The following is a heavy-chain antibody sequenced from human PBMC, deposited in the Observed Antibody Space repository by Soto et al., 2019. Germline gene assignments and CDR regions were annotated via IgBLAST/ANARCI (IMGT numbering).Heavy chain of an antibody. Sequence: QVQLVQSGAEEKKPGASVKVSCKASGYTFTGYAMHWVRQAPGQRLEWMGWINAGNGNTKYSQKYQGRATITRDTSASTAYMALSSVRSEDTAVYYCARAVAVPADFDYWGQGTLVTVSS. CDR2: INAGNGNT. CDR3: ARAVAVPADFDY. CDR1: GYTFTGYA. V-gene: IGHV1-3*05. D-gene: IGHD6-19*01. J-gene: IGHJ4*02.